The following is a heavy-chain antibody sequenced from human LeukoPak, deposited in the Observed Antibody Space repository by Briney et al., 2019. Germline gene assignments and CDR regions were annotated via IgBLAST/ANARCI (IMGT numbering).Heavy chain of an antibody. V-gene: IGHV3-33*06. D-gene: IGHD1-26*01. CDR2: IWYDGSNK. CDR1: GFTFSSYG. J-gene: IGHJ4*02. Sequence: PGRSLRLSCAASGFTFSSYGMHWVRQAPGKGLEWVAVIWYDGSNKYYADYVKGRFTISRDNSKNTLYLQMNSLRAEDTALYYCAKGVFVGATNGYYFDYWGQGTLVTVSS. CDR3: AKGVFVGATNGYYFDY.